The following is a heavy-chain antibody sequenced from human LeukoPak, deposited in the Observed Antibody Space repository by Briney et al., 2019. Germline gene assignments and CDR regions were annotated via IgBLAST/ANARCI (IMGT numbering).Heavy chain of an antibody. CDR2: ISGSGGST. V-gene: IGHV3-23*01. D-gene: IGHD2-15*01. CDR3: AKREDIVVVVAATGYFDY. CDR1: GFTFSSYA. J-gene: IGHJ4*02. Sequence: GGSLRLSCAASGFTFSSYAMSWVRQAPGKGLEWVSAISGSGGSTYYADSVKGRFTISRDNSKNTLYLQMNSLRAEDTAVYYCAKREDIVVVVAATGYFDYWGQGTLVTVSS.